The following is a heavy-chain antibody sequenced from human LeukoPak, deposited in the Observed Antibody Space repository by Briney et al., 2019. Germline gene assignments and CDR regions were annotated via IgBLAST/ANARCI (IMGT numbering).Heavy chain of an antibody. J-gene: IGHJ4*02. CDR2: ISSSSSYI. CDR1: GFTFSSYT. V-gene: IGHV3-21*03. D-gene: IGHD3-10*01. Sequence: GGSLRLSCAASGFTFSSYTMNWVRQAPGKGLEWVSSISSSSSYIYYVDSVKGRFTISRDNAKKSLYPQMNSLRAEDTAIYYCAKQIDGSGTFLYPKYFDYWGQGTLVTVSS. CDR3: AKQIDGSGTFLYPKYFDY.